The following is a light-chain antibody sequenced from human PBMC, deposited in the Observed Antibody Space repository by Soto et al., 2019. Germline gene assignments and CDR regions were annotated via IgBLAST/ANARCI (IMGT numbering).Light chain of an antibody. J-gene: IGKJ1*01. V-gene: IGKV3-20*01. CDR3: QQYGSSPWT. CDR1: QSVSSSY. CDR2: GAS. Sequence: EIVLTQSPATLSLSPGERATLSCRASQSVSSSYLAWYQQKPGQAPRPLMYGASSRATGIPDRFSGSGSGTDFTLTISRLEPEDFAVYYCQQYGSSPWTFGQGTKVDIK.